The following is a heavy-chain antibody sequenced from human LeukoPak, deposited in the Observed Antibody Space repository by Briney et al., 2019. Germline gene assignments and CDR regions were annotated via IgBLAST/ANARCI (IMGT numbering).Heavy chain of an antibody. J-gene: IGHJ6*03. CDR3: ARAHNRYNWNDGSYYYYMDV. D-gene: IGHD1-1*01. V-gene: IGHV3-48*03. CDR2: ISSSGSTI. CDR1: GFTFSSYE. Sequence: PGGSLRLSCAASGFTFSSYEMNWVRQAPGKGLEWVSYISSSGSTIYYADSVKGRFTISRDNAKNSLYLQMNSLRAEDTAVYYCARAHNRYNWNDGSYYYYMDVWGKGTTVTVSS.